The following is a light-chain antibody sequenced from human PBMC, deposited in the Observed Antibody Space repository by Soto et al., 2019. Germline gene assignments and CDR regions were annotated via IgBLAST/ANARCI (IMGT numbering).Light chain of an antibody. V-gene: IGLV2-8*01. CDR2: EVS. J-gene: IGLJ2*01. CDR1: SSDVGGYNY. CDR3: SSYAGSNNLV. Sequence: QSALTQPPSASGSPGQSVTISCTGTSSDVGGYNYVSWYQQHPGKAPKVMIYEVSKRPSGVPDRFSGSKSGNTAFLTVSGLQAEDEADYYCSSYAGSNNLVFGGGTKVTVL.